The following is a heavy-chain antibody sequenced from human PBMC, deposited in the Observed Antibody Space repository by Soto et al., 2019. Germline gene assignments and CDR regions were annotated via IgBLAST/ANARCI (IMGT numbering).Heavy chain of an antibody. CDR3: AFPATADFDY. J-gene: IGHJ4*02. D-gene: IGHD6-13*01. CDR2: IYHSGTT. Sequence: SETLSLTCAVSSGSISSTNWWTWVRQSPGRGLEWIGEIYHSGTTNYSPSLKSRVNIAVDMSTNHLSLTLISVTAADTAVYYCAFPATADFDYWGKGIL. V-gene: IGHV4-4*02. CDR1: SGSISSTNW.